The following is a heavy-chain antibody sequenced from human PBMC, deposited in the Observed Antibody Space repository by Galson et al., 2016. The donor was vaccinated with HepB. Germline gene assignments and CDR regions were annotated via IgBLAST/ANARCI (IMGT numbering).Heavy chain of an antibody. CDR2: ISSSSSFT. CDR1: GFSFSDYY. J-gene: IGHJ6*02. CDR3: VREIEYCTSVTCLHGMDV. V-gene: IGHV3-11*05. D-gene: IGHD2/OR15-2a*01. Sequence: SLRLSCAASGFSFSDYYMYWIRQAPGKGLEWVSFISSSSSFTHYADSVKGRFTISRDNARNSLYLQMDRLRVEDTAVYFCVREIEYCTSVTCLHGMDVWGQGTTVTVSS.